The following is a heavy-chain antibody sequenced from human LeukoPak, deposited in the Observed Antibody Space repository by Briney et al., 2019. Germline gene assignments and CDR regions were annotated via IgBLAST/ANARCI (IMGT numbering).Heavy chain of an antibody. CDR1: GYTFTGYY. Sequence: GASVKVPCKASGYTFTGYYMHWVRQAPGQGLEWMGWINPNSGGTNYAQKFQGRVTMTRDTSISTAYMELSRLRSDDTAVYCCAIDSSGYYQPFDPWGQGTLVTVSS. V-gene: IGHV1-2*02. D-gene: IGHD3-22*01. CDR3: AIDSSGYYQPFDP. J-gene: IGHJ5*02. CDR2: INPNSGGT.